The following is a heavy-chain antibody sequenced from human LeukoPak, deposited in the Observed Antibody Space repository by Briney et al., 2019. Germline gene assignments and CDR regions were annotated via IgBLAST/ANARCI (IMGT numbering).Heavy chain of an antibody. CDR2: VSANGDTI. CDR1: GFTFSSYE. Sequence: GGSLRLSCAASGFTFSSYEMNWVRQAPGKGLEWISCVSANGDTIYYADSVSGRFTISRDNAKNSLYLQMNSLRAEDTAVYYCVSAYGGLLDYWGQGTLVTVSS. J-gene: IGHJ4*02. CDR3: VSAYGGLLDY. V-gene: IGHV3-48*03. D-gene: IGHD3-16*01.